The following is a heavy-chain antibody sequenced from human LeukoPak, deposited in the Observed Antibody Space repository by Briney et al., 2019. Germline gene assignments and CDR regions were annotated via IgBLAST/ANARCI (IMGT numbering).Heavy chain of an antibody. CDR2: ISHSTTT. J-gene: IGHJ4*02. V-gene: IGHV4-38-2*02. D-gene: IGHD2-21*01. CDR1: GYSISSTFY. CDR3: ARVNPPVATFDY. Sequence: SETLSLTCNVSGYSISSTFYGAWIRQPPGKGLEWIATISHSTTTYYTPSLKSRLTMSMDTSKNQFSLKLRSVTVADTAVYYCARVNPPVATFDYWGQGAPVSVSS.